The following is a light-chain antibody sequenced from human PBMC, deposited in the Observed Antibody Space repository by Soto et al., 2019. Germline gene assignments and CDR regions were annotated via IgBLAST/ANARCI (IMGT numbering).Light chain of an antibody. CDR2: EVS. CDR1: SSDVGGYYS. J-gene: IGLJ1*01. V-gene: IGLV2-8*01. CDR3: SSYAGSNNYV. Sequence: QSALTQPPSASGSPGQSVTISCTGTSSDVGGYYSVSWYQQHPGKAPKLMIYEVSKRPSGVPDRFSGSKSRNTASLTVSGLQAEYEADYYCSSYAGSNNYVFGTGTKVTVL.